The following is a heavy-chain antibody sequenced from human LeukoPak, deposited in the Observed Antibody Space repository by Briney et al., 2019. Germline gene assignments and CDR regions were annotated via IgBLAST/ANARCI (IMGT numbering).Heavy chain of an antibody. CDR3: ARDSSGWTRPYYYYYGMDV. CDR1: GFTFSSYG. V-gene: IGHV3-33*01. D-gene: IGHD6-19*01. J-gene: IGHJ6*04. Sequence: GGSLRLSCAASGFTFSSYGMHWVRQAPGKGLEWVAVIWYDGSNKYYADSVKGRFTISRDNSKNTLYLQMNSLRAEDTAVYYCARDSSGWTRPYYYYYGMDVWGKGTTVTVSS. CDR2: IWYDGSNK.